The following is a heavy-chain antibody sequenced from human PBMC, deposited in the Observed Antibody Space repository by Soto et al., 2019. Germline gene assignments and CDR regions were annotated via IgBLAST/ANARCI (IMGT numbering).Heavy chain of an antibody. Sequence: SGPTLVHPTQTLTLTCTFSGFSFTTAGVAVGWIRQTPGGALEWLTLIYYNDDRRFSPSLKTRLTITGDTSKNQVVLSLTNVDPGDTATYFCAHSDGGYEIIYFDFWGQGSVVTVSS. CDR3: AHSDGGYEIIYFDF. D-gene: IGHD5-12*01. J-gene: IGHJ4*02. V-gene: IGHV2-5*01. CDR2: IYYNDDR. CDR1: GFSFTTAGVA.